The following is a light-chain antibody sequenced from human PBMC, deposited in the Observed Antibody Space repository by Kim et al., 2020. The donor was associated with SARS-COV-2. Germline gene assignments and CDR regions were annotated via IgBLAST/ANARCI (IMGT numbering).Light chain of an antibody. CDR3: NSRDSNDNVV. J-gene: IGLJ2*01. V-gene: IGLV3-19*01. CDR1: SLRSYY. CDR2: GKN. Sequence: VDLGQKVRITCQGDSLRSYYATWYQQKPGQAPIVVIYGKNNRPSGIPDRFSGSSSGNTASLTITGTQAGDEADYYCNSRDSNDNVVFGGGTQLTVL.